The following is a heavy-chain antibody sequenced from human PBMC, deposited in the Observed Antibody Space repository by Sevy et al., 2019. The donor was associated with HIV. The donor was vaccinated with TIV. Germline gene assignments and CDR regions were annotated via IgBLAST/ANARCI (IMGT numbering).Heavy chain of an antibody. J-gene: IGHJ4*02. V-gene: IGHV4-39*01. Sequence: SETLSLTCAVSGGSINSDSYYWGWIRQPPGKGLEWIGNIYYSGTTYYNPSLKSRVTISVDTSKNQFSLKLSSVTAADTAVYYCAKFEYGDYVSHFEYWGQGTLVTVSS. CDR2: IYYSGTT. CDR1: GGSINSDSYY. D-gene: IGHD2-21*02. CDR3: AKFEYGDYVSHFEY.